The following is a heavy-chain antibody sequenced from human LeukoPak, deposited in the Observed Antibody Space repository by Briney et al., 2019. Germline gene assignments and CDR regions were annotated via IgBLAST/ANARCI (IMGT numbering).Heavy chain of an antibody. Sequence: GGSLRLSCAASGFTFSSYDMHWVRQATGKGLEWVSAIGTAGDTYYPGSVKGRFTISRENAKNSLYLQMNSLRAGDTAVYYCARGAHYYDSSGSFLWGQGTLVTVSS. CDR3: ARGAHYYDSSGSFL. CDR2: IGTAGDT. J-gene: IGHJ4*02. V-gene: IGHV3-13*01. D-gene: IGHD3-22*01. CDR1: GFTFSSYD.